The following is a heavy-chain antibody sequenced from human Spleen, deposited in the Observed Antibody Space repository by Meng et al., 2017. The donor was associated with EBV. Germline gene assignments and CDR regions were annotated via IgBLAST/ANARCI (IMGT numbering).Heavy chain of an antibody. Sequence: QVRLVQAGGEVKKPGSSVRVSCRAARGTLSSFGISWLRQAPGQGLEWMGGIIPLFGTTKYAEKFRGRVTSTADVSTNTAYMELTSLRSEDTAVYYCARDLPGPEDVGSGLFDPWGQGTLVTVSS. D-gene: IGHD1-14*01. CDR2: IIPLFGTT. J-gene: IGHJ5*02. CDR3: ARDLPGPEDVGSGLFDP. CDR1: RGTLSSFG. V-gene: IGHV1-69*12.